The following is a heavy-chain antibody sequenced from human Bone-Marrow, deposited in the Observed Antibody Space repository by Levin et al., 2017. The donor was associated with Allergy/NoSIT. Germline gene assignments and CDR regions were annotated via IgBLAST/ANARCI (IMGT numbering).Heavy chain of an antibody. V-gene: IGHV1-18*01. CDR2: VSAYSGNT. CDR3: ARCHFPYYYYGMDV. CDR1: GFTFTTYG. J-gene: IGHJ6*02. Sequence: ASVKVSCKASGFTFTTYGLTWVRQAPGRGLEWMGWVSAYSGNTNYALNLQDRVTMTTDTATKTAYMELSSLRSDDTAIYYCARCHFPYYYYGMDVWGQGTTVVVSS.